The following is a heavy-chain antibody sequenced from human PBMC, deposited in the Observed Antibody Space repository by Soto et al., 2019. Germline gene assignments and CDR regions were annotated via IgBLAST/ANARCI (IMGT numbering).Heavy chain of an antibody. CDR3: AKRTRGYSYGPTFDP. CDR1: GFTFSSYA. D-gene: IGHD5-18*01. Sequence: PGGSLRLSCAASGFTFSSYAMSWVRQAPGKGLEWVSAISGSGGSTYYADSVKGRFTISRDNSKNTLYLQMSSLRAEDTAVYYCAKRTRGYSYGPTFDPWGQGTLVTVSS. CDR2: ISGSGGST. V-gene: IGHV3-23*01. J-gene: IGHJ5*02.